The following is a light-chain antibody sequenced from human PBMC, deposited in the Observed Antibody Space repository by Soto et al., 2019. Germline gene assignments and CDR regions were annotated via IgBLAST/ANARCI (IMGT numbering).Light chain of an antibody. V-gene: IGLV6-57*03. Sequence: NFMLTQPHSVSESPGKTVTISCSRSGGSIAGHYVQWYQQRPGSAHTTVIYAGNQRSSGVPDRFSGSIDISSNTASLTISGLKTDDEADYYCQSYDRSNQVAFGGGTKLTVL. J-gene: IGLJ2*01. CDR1: GGSIAGHY. CDR2: AGN. CDR3: QSYDRSNQVA.